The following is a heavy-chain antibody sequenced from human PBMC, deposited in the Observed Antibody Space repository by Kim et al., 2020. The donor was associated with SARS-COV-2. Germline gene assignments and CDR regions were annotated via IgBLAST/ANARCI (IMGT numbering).Heavy chain of an antibody. J-gene: IGHJ4*02. V-gene: IGHV1-46*01. CDR2: INPSGGST. CDR3: ARGGYGWDPEIAVAGVFDY. Sequence: ASVKVSCKASGYTFTSYYMHWVRQAPGQGLEWMGIINPSGGSTSYAQKFQGRVTMTRDTSTSTVYMELSSLRSEDTAVYYCARGGYGWDPEIAVAGVFDYWGQGTLVTVSS. D-gene: IGHD6-19*01. CDR1: GYTFTSYY.